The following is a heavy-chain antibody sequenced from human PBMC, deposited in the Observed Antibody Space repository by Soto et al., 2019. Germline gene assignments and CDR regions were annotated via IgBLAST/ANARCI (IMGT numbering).Heavy chain of an antibody. D-gene: IGHD6-13*01. V-gene: IGHV4-34*01. CDR1: GGSFSGYY. J-gene: IGHJ5*02. Sequence: PSETLSLTCAVYGGSFSGYYWSWIRQPPGKGLEWIGEINHSGSTNYNPSLKSRVTISVDTSKNQFSLKLSSVTAADTAVYYCARNSYSRDLDPWGQGTLVTVSS. CDR2: INHSGST. CDR3: ARNSYSRDLDP.